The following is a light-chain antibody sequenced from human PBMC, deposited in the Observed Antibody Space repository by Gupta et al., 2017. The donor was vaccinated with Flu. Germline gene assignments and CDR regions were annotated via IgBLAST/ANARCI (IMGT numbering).Light chain of an antibody. V-gene: IGLV1-36*01. CDR3: AAWDDSLSGWV. J-gene: IGLJ3*02. CDR1: STNIGNNA. CDR2: YDD. Sequence: RVTMSCSGGSTNIGNNAVDWYQQHPGEAPKLLIYYDDLLRSGVSDRFSASKSGTSASLAISGVQPEDEADYYCAAWDDSLSGWVFGGGTKLTVL.